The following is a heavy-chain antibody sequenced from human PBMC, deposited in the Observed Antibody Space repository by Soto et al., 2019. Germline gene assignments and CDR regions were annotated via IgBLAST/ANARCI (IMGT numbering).Heavy chain of an antibody. J-gene: IGHJ4*02. CDR2: INHSGST. D-gene: IGHD6-13*01. Sequence: SETLSLTCAVYGGSFSGYYWSWIRQPPGKGLEWIGEINHSGSTNYNPSLKSRVTISVDTSKNQFSLKLSSVTAADTAVYYCARREIAAISYDYWGQGTLVTAPQ. V-gene: IGHV4-34*01. CDR1: GGSFSGYY. CDR3: ARREIAAISYDY.